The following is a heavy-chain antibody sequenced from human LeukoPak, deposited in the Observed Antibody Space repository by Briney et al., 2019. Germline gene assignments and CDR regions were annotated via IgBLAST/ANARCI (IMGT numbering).Heavy chain of an antibody. CDR2: IYPGDSDT. Sequence: GESLKISCKGFGYSFTSYWIGWVRQMPGKGLEWMGIIYPGDSDTRYSPPFQGQVTISADKSISTAYLQWSSLKASDTAMYYCARMKRVDTAMDLDYWGQGTLVTVSS. D-gene: IGHD5-18*01. V-gene: IGHV5-51*01. J-gene: IGHJ4*02. CDR3: ARMKRVDTAMDLDY. CDR1: GYSFTSYW.